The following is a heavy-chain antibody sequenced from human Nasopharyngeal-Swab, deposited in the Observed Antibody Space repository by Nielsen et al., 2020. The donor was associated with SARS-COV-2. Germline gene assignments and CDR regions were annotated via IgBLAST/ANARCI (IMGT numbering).Heavy chain of an antibody. CDR2: TYYRSKGYN. D-gene: IGHD3-16*01. CDR3: ARRQMGAHAFDI. V-gene: IGHV6-1*01. CDR1: GDSVSSNNAA. J-gene: IGHJ3*02. Sequence: SQTLSLTCAISGDSVSSNNAAWNWIRQSPSRGLEWLGRTYYRSKGYNEYAASVKSRVTINPDTSKNQISLQVNSMTAEDTAVYYCARRQMGAHAFDIWGQGTMVTVSS.